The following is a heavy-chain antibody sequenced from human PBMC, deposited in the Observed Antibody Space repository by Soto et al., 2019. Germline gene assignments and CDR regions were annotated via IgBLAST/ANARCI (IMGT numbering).Heavy chain of an antibody. Sequence: QVQLLESGGGVVQPGRSLRLSCAASGFTFSSYGMHWVRQAPGKGLEWVAGRWYDGSNKYYADSVKGRFTISRDNSKNPLYLQMNSLSAEPTAVYYWTRHDDRIAARLYSHGMDIWGQGPTVTVST. V-gene: IGHV3-33*01. CDR1: GFTFSSYG. CDR3: TRHDDRIAARLYSHGMDI. J-gene: IGHJ6*01. CDR2: RWYDGSNK. D-gene: IGHD6-6*01.